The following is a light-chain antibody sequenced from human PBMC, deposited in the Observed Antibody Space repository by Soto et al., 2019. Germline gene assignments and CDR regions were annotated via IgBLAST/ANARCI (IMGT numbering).Light chain of an antibody. V-gene: IGLV1-44*01. J-gene: IGLJ3*02. CDR1: SSNIGTNV. CDR3: AGWDESLSGPV. CDR2: NNN. Sequence: QSVLTQPPSVSGTPGQRVTISCSGSSSNIGTNVVNWYQQFPGTAPKLLIFNNNNRPSGVPDRFSGSKSGSSAFLAISGLLSEDEADYYCAGWDESLSGPVFGGGTKLTVL.